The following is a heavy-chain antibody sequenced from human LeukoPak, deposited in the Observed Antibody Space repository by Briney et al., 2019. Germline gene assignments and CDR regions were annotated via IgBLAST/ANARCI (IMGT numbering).Heavy chain of an antibody. V-gene: IGHV3-48*03. D-gene: IGHD6-19*01. CDR1: GFTFSSYD. Sequence: GGSLRLSCAASGFTFSSYDMNWVRQAPGKGLEWVSSISSSGSNIYYADSVKGRFTISRDNAKNSLYLQMNSLRAEDTAVYYCAREVSAVAGYFDYWGQGTLVTVSS. CDR3: AREVSAVAGYFDY. CDR2: ISSSGSNI. J-gene: IGHJ4*02.